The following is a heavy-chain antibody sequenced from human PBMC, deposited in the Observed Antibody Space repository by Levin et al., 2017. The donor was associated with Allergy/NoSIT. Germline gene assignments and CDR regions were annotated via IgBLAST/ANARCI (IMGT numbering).Heavy chain of an antibody. V-gene: IGHV3-23*01. CDR3: AKEASDYGNKSGWYSDL. J-gene: IGHJ2*01. D-gene: IGHD4-17*01. CDR2: ISGSGGST. Sequence: PGGSLRLSCAASGFTFSSYAMSWVRQAPGKGLEWVSAISGSGGSTYYADSVKGRFTISRDNSKNTLYLQMNSLRAEDTAVYYCAKEASDYGNKSGWYSDLWGRGTLVTVSS. CDR1: GFTFSSYA.